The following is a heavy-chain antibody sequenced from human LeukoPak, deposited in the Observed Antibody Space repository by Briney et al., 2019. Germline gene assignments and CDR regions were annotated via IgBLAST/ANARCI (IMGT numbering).Heavy chain of an antibody. J-gene: IGHJ4*02. V-gene: IGHV3-64D*09. CDR1: GFTFSSYA. Sequence: GGSLRLSCSASGFTFSSYAMHWVRQAPGKGLEYLLAISSNGGSTYYADSVKGRLTISRDNSKNTLYLQMSSLRAEDTAVYYCVNGYYDSSGYYFDYWGQGTLVTVSS. D-gene: IGHD3-22*01. CDR2: ISSNGGST. CDR3: VNGYYDSSGYYFDY.